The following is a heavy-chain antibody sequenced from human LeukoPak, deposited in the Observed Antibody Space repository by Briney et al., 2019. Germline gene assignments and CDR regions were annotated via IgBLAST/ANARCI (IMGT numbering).Heavy chain of an antibody. J-gene: IGHJ4*02. CDR1: GFTLSSYA. V-gene: IGHV3-23*01. D-gene: IGHD1-26*01. CDR3: AKGREGYSGSYTPFDS. Sequence: GGSLRPSCAASGFTLSSYAKSWVRQAPGKGLECVSTISGGGDSTYYADSVKGRFTISRDKSKNTLYLQMDSLRAEDTAVYYCAKGREGYSGSYTPFDSWGQGTLVTVSS. CDR2: ISGGGDST.